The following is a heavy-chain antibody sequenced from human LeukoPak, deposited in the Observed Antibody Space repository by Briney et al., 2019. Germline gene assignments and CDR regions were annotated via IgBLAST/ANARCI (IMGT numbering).Heavy chain of an antibody. CDR1: GFTFSHYD. Sequence: GGSLRLFCAASGFTFSHYDFHWVRQPTGKGLEWFSAIGTSGGRYYAGFVEGRFTISRDDADNSFHLQMHSVTAGDTAIYYCARGGKAYNAEKSFDTWGQGTLVTVSS. CDR3: ARGGKAYNAEKSFDT. CDR2: IGTSGGR. J-gene: IGHJ5*02. D-gene: IGHD3-10*01. V-gene: IGHV3-13*01.